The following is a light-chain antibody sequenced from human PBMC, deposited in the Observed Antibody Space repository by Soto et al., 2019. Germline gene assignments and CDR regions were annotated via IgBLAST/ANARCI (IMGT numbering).Light chain of an antibody. J-gene: IGKJ1*01. CDR2: DAS. V-gene: IGKV1-5*01. Sequence: DIQMTQSPSSLSASVGDRVTITCRASQSISSWLAWYQQRPGKPPKLLIYDASSLKSGVPSRFSGSGSGTEFTLTISSLQPDDFATYYCQQYNSYSPRTFGQGTKVDIK. CDR1: QSISSW. CDR3: QQYNSYSPRT.